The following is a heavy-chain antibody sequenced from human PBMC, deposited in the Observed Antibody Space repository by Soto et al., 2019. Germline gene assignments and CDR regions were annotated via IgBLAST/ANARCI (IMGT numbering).Heavy chain of an antibody. CDR2: IYDSGST. J-gene: IGHJ4*02. Sequence: QLQLQESGPGLVKPSETLSLTCTVSGGSISSSSYYWGWIRQPPGKGLEWIGTIYDSGSTYYNPSLRSRVTWSVDPSKNQSSLKLSSVTAADTAVYYCARHRSGYSSGLDDWGQGTLVTVSS. CDR3: ARHRSGYSSGLDD. CDR1: GGSISSSSYY. V-gene: IGHV4-39*01. D-gene: IGHD6-25*01.